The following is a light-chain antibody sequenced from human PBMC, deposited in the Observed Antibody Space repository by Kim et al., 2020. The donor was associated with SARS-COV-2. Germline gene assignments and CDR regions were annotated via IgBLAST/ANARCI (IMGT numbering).Light chain of an antibody. CDR3: QQYGTSPRYT. J-gene: IGKJ2*01. V-gene: IGKV3-20*01. CDR1: RSVAYSY. Sequence: SPGERATLSFRTSRSVAYSYLAWYQQKPGQAPRLLVYGASSRATGIPDRFSGSGSGTDFILTISRLEPEDFAVYYCQQYGTSPRYTFGQGTKLEI. CDR2: GAS.